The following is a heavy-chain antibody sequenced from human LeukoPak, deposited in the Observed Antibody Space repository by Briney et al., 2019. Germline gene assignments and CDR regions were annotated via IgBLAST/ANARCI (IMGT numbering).Heavy chain of an antibody. D-gene: IGHD3-22*01. CDR2: IYTSGST. V-gene: IGHV4-61*02. CDR3: ARAARMISDAFDI. Sequence: PSETPSLTCTVSGGSISSGSYYWSWIRQPAGKGLEWIGRIYTSGSTNYNPSLKSRVTISVDTSKNQFSLKLSSVTAADTAVYYCARAARMISDAFDIWGQGTMVTVSS. CDR1: GGSISSGSYY. J-gene: IGHJ3*02.